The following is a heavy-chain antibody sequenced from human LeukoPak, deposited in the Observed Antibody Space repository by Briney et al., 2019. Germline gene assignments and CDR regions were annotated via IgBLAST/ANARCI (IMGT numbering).Heavy chain of an antibody. D-gene: IGHD6-19*01. V-gene: IGHV1-8*01. CDR3: AIGLRLAVAGIFDY. CDR2: MNPNSGNT. Sequence: ASVKVSFKASGYPFTSYDINWVRQATGQGLEWMGWMNPNSGNTGYAQKFQGRVTMTRNTSISTAYMELSRLRSDDTAVYYCAIGLRLAVAGIFDYWGQGTLVTVSS. J-gene: IGHJ4*02. CDR1: GYPFTSYD.